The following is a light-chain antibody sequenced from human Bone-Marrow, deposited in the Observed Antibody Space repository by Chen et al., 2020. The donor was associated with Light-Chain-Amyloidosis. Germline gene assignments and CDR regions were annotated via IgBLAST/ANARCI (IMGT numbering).Light chain of an antibody. CDR3: QVWDSNTVV. CDR1: NIGSKY. V-gene: IGLV3-9*01. J-gene: IGLJ2*01. CDR2: RES. Sequence: SYDLTQPLSVSVALGQTASITCEGNNIGSKYVQWYQQKPGQAPVLVIYRESNRPSGIPARFSGSTSGNAATLTISTAHVGDEADYYCQVWDSNTVVFGGGTKLTVL.